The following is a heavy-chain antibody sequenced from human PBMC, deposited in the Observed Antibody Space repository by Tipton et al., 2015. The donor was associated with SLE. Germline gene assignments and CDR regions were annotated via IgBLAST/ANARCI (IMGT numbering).Heavy chain of an antibody. D-gene: IGHD3-3*01. CDR2: ISSSSSYI. CDR3: ARTDNYDFWSGSHDAFDI. Sequence: SLRLSCAASGFTFSSYSMNWVRQAPGKGLEWVSSISSSSSYIYYADSVKGRFTISRDNAKNSLYLQMNSLRAEDTAVYYCARTDNYDFWSGSHDAFDIWGQGTMVTVSS. CDR1: GFTFSSYS. V-gene: IGHV3-21*01. J-gene: IGHJ3*02.